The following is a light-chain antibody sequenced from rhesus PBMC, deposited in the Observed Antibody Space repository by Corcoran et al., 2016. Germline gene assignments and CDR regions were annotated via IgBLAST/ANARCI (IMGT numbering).Light chain of an antibody. CDR1: QSVSSS. Sequence: EIVMTQSPATLSLSPGERATLSCRASQSVSSSLAWYQQKPGQAPKLLIYGAASRAHGIPDRLSGSGSGTDFTLTISSLEPEDVGVYYCQQSSNLYSFGQGTKVEIK. V-gene: IGKV3-42*01. CDR3: QQSSNLYS. J-gene: IGKJ2*01. CDR2: GAA.